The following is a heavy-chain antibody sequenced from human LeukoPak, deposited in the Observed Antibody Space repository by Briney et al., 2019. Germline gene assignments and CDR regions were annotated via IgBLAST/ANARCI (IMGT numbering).Heavy chain of an antibody. V-gene: IGHV3-23*01. CDR3: AKQLGYCSDGSCYFPY. D-gene: IGHD2-15*01. CDR2: ISNNGGYT. CDR1: GFTFSSSA. J-gene: IGHJ4*02. Sequence: GGSLRLSCAASGFTFSSSAMSWVRQAPGKGLEWVSAISNNGGYTYYADSVQGRFTISRDNSKSTLCLQMNSLRAEDTAVYYCAKQLGYCSDGSCYFPYWGQGTLVPVSS.